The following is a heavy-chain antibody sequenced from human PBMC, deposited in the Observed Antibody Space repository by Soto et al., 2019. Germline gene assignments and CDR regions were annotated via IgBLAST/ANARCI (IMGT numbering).Heavy chain of an antibody. CDR3: ARQIYDSDTGPNFQYYFDS. D-gene: IGHD3-22*01. CDR2: IDPSDSQT. Sequence: GEPLKISCKGSGYSFAGYWITWVRQKPGKGLEWMGRIDPSDSQTYYSPSFRGHVTISVTKSITTVFLQWSSLRASDTAMYYCARQIYDSDTGPNFQYYFDSWGQGTPVTVSS. CDR1: GYSFAGYW. V-gene: IGHV5-10-1*01. J-gene: IGHJ4*02.